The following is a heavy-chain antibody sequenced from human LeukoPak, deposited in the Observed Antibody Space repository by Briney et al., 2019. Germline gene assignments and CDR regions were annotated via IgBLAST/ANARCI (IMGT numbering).Heavy chain of an antibody. J-gene: IGHJ6*03. CDR2: ISAYNGNT. CDR3: ARKHSSTSSPYYYYYYYMDV. D-gene: IGHD6-6*01. Sequence: ASVKVSCKASGYTFTSYGISWVRQAPGQGLEWMGWISAYNGNTNYAQKLQGRVTMTTDTSTSTAYMELRSLRSDDTAVYYCARKHSSTSSPYYYYYYYMDVWGKGTTVTVSS. V-gene: IGHV1-18*01. CDR1: GYTFTSYG.